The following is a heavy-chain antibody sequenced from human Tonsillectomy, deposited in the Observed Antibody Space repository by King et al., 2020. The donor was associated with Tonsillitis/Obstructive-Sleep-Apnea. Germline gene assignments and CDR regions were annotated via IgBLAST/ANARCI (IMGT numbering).Heavy chain of an antibody. Sequence: VQLVESGGGLIQPGGSLRLSCAASGFTVSSNYMSWVRQAPGKGLEWVSVIFSGGSTDYADSVKGRFTISRGNSKNTLYLQMNSLRAEDTAVYYCASPPRYYDFWYVWGQGTTVTVSS. CDR2: IFSGGST. D-gene: IGHD3-3*01. J-gene: IGHJ6*02. CDR1: GFTVSSNY. CDR3: ASPPRYYDFWYV. V-gene: IGHV3-53*01.